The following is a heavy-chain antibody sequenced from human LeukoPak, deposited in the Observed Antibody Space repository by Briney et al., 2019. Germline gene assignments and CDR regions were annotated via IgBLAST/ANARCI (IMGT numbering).Heavy chain of an antibody. CDR1: GFTFSDYG. D-gene: IGHD1-26*01. CDR2: ISSSGSTI. Sequence: GGSLRLSCAAAGFTFSDYGMNWVRQAPGKGLEWVSYISSSGSTIYYADSVKGRFTISRDNAKNSLYLQMNSLRAEDTAVYYCARGLSGSYWGPIDYWGQGTLVTVSS. CDR3: ARGLSGSYWGPIDY. J-gene: IGHJ4*02. V-gene: IGHV3-48*04.